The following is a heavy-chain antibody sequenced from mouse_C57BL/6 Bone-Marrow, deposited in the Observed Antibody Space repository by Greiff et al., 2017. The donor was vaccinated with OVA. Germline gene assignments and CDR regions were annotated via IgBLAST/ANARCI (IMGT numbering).Heavy chain of an antibody. CDR2: IHPRSGNT. J-gene: IGHJ3*01. CDR3: AIGRWLAFAY. D-gene: IGHD2-3*01. Sequence: QVQLQQSGAELARPGASVKLSCKASGYTFTSYGISWVKQRTGQGLEWIGEIHPRSGNTYYNEKFKGKATLTADKSSSTAYMELRSLTSEDSAVYFCAIGRWLAFAYWGQGTLVTVSA. CDR1: GYTFTSYG. V-gene: IGHV1-81*01.